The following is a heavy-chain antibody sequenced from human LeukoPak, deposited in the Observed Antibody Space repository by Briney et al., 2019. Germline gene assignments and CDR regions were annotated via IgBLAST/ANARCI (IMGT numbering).Heavy chain of an antibody. J-gene: IGHJ4*02. D-gene: IGHD1-1*01. V-gene: IGHV4-39*01. CDR3: ARHPPPGASLYYVDY. CDR1: GGSIGSSSYY. CDR2: IYYSVST. Sequence: PSETLSLTCTVSGGSIGSSSYYWASIRQPPGKRLKWFGSIYYSVSTYYHPSLKSRVTISVDTSKNHFSLKLGSMTATDTAVYYCARHPPPGASLYYVDYWGQGTLVTVSS.